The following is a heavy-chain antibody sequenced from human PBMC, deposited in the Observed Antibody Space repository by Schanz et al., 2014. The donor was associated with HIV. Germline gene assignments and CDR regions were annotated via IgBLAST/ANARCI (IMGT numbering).Heavy chain of an antibody. CDR2: INPNSGGT. CDR1: GYTFTGYY. Sequence: QVQLVQSGAEVKKPGASVKVSCKASGYTFTGYYMHWVRQAPGQGLEWMGWINPNSGGTNYAQKFQGRVTMTRDTAISTAYMELSRLRSDDTAVYYCARMSPSSTSYGDAFDVWGQGTMITVSS. V-gene: IGHV1-2*02. CDR3: ARMSPSSTSYGDAFDV. J-gene: IGHJ3*01. D-gene: IGHD2-2*01.